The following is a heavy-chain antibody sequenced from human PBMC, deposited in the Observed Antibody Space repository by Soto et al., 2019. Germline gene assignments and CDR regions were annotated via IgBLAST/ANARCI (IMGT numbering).Heavy chain of an antibody. Sequence: QVQLVESGGGVVQPGRSLRLSCAASGFTFSSYAMHWVRQAPGKGLEWVAVISYDGSNKYYADSVKGRFTISRDNSKNTLYLQMNSLRAEDTAVYYCARDSGITIVGAYYYGMDVWGQGTTVTVSS. CDR1: GFTFSSYA. CDR2: ISYDGSNK. V-gene: IGHV3-30-3*01. CDR3: ARDSGITIVGAYYYGMDV. J-gene: IGHJ6*02. D-gene: IGHD3-3*01.